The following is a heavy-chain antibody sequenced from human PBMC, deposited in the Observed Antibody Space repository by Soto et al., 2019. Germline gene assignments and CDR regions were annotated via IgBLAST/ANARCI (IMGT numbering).Heavy chain of an antibody. Sequence: PSETLSLTCTVSGGSISSGGYYWSWIRQHPGKGLEWIGYIYYSGSTYYNPSLKSRVTISVDTSKNQFSLKLSSVTAADTAVYYCATWGSYRYIYYYYYYMDVWGKGTTVTLSS. V-gene: IGHV4-31*03. D-gene: IGHD3-16*02. CDR2: IYYSGST. CDR1: GGSISSGGYY. CDR3: ATWGSYRYIYYYYYYMDV. J-gene: IGHJ6*03.